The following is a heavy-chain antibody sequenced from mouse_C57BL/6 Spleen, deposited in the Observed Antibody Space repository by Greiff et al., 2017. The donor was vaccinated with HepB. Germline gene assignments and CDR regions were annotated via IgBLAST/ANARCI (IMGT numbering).Heavy chain of an antibody. CDR1: GYSITSGYY. CDR3: AREKDYYGSSGGDY. D-gene: IGHD1-1*01. J-gene: IGHJ4*01. V-gene: IGHV3-6*01. Sequence: DVQLQESGPGLVKPSQSLSLTCSVTGYSITSGYYWNWIRQFPGNKLEWMGYISYDGSNNYNPSLKNRISITRDTSKNQFFLKLNSVTTEDTATYYCAREKDYYGSSGGDYWGQGTSVTVSS. CDR2: ISYDGSN.